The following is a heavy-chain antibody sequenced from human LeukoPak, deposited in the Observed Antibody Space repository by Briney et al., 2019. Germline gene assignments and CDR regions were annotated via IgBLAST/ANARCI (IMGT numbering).Heavy chain of an antibody. D-gene: IGHD6-19*01. J-gene: IGHJ4*02. V-gene: IGHV4-39*01. CDR3: VRHRQWLLFPDY. CDR2: IFYSGAT. CDR1: GDSLSINYN. Sequence: SETLSLTCTVSGDSLSINYNWGWIRPPPGKGLEWIGSIFYSGATYYSPSLKSRVTISVDTSKNQFSLQLSSMTAADTAVYYCVRHRQWLLFPDYWGQGTLVTVSS.